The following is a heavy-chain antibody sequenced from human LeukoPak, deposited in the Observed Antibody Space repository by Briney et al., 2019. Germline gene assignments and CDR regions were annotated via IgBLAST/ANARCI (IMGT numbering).Heavy chain of an antibody. CDR1: GGSISSSSYY. CDR2: IYYSGST. Sequence: SETLSLTCTVSGGSISSSSYYWGWIRQPPGKGLEWIGSIYYSGSTYYNPSLKSRVTISVDTSKNQFSLRLTFVTAADTAVYYCVRGTSRGGIDIWGQGTMVTVSS. V-gene: IGHV4-39*01. J-gene: IGHJ3*02. D-gene: IGHD3-16*01. CDR3: VRGTSRGGIDI.